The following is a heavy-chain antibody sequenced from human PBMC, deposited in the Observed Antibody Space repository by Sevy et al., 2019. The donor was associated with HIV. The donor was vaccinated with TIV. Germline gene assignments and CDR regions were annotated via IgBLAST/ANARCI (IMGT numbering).Heavy chain of an antibody. J-gene: IGHJ4*02. CDR1: GFTFDDYT. CDR2: IRWDGGST. Sequence: AGSLRLSCAASGFTFDDYTMHWVLQAPGKALEWVSLIRWDGGSTYYADSVKGRFTISRDNSKNSLYLQMNSLRTEDTALYYCAKDGSSSSGESAYFDYWGQGTLVTVSS. CDR3: AKDGSSSSGESAYFDY. D-gene: IGHD6-13*01. V-gene: IGHV3-43*01.